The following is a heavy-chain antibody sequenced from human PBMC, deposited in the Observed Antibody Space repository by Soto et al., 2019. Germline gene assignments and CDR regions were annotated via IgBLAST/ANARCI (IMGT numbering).Heavy chain of an antibody. J-gene: IGHJ4*02. V-gene: IGHV4-34*01. CDR1: AGSFRGYY. CDR2: INHSGST. Sequence: SETLSLTCAVCAGSFRGYYWSWIRQPPGKGLEWIGEINHSGSTNYNPSLKSRVTISVDTSKNQFSLKLSSVTAAATAVYYCERALSPIFRFFQPRGESGYLDFWCQGTLVTLS. CDR3: ERALSPIFRFFQPRGESGYLDF. D-gene: IGHD3-3*01.